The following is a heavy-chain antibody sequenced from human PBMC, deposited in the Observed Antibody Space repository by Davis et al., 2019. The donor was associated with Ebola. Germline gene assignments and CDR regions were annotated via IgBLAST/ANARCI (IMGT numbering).Heavy chain of an antibody. CDR1: GYKFTSYG. D-gene: IGHD3/OR15-3a*01. V-gene: IGHV1-18*01. CDR3: ARDMNHHGFWDCGH. Sequence: AASVKVSCKTSGYKFTSYGISWVRQAPGQGLEWVGWISAYDDKTRYAQKMQGRVTMNIDTSTTTAYMEMRDLRSDETAVYYCARDMNHHGFWDCGHWGQGTLVTVSS. CDR2: ISAYDDKT. J-gene: IGHJ4*02.